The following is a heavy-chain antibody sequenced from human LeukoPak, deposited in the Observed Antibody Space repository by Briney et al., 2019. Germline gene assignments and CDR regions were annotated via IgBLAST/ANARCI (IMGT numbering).Heavy chain of an antibody. CDR2: IYYSGST. D-gene: IGHD1-7*01. CDR1: GGSVSSAGFY. J-gene: IGHJ4*02. CDR3: AREDITGTASYFDY. Sequence: PSDTLSLTCTVSGGSVSSAGFYRTWLRQPPGKGLDWIGYIYYSGSTYYIPSLRSRLTISVDTSKNQFSLKLSSVIAADTAVYYCAREDITGTASYFDYWGQGTLVTVSS. V-gene: IGHV4-61*08.